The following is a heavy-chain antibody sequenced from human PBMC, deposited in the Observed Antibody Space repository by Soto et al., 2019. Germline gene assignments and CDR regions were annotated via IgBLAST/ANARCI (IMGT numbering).Heavy chain of an antibody. Sequence: QVQLQESGPGLVKPSETLSLTCTVSGASVNTFSWSWIRQPDGKGLEWIGRIYTSASTNYSPSLRGRLTLSVDTSKNQVSLKLTSVTAADTAMYYCAKDREEGYNFYYGMDVWGQGATVTVSS. CDR3: AKDREEGYNFYYGMDV. J-gene: IGHJ6*02. V-gene: IGHV4-4*07. CDR1: GASVNTFS. CDR2: IYTSAST. D-gene: IGHD3-10*01.